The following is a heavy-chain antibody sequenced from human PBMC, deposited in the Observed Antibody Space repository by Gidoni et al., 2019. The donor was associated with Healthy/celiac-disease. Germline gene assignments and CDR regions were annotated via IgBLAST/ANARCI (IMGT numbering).Heavy chain of an antibody. J-gene: IGHJ4*02. D-gene: IGHD1-26*01. CDR2: IHYSGST. V-gene: IGHV4-39*01. CDR3: ARGEWELLLDY. CDR1: GGSISSSNYY. Sequence: QLQLQESGPGLVKPSEPLSLTCTVSGGSISSSNYYWGWIRQPPGKGLGWIGSIHYSGSTYYNPSLKSRVTISVDTSKHQFSLKLSSVTAADTAVYYCARGEWELLLDYWGQGTLVTVSS.